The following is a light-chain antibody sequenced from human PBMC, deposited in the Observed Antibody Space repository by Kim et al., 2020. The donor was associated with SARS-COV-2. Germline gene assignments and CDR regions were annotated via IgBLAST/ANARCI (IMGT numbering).Light chain of an antibody. CDR2: DAS. J-gene: IGKJ4*02. CDR1: QNIATY. Sequence: DIQMTQSPSTLSASVGDRVTITCRASQNIATYLAWYQQKPGKAPKILIYDASSLESGVPSRFSGSGSGTEFTLTISSLQPEDYATYHCQQYNNNSILTFGGGTKVDIK. V-gene: IGKV1-5*01. CDR3: QQYNNNSILT.